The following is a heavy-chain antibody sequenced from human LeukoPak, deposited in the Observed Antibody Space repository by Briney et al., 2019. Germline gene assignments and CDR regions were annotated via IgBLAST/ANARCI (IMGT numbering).Heavy chain of an antibody. V-gene: IGHV4-34*01. CDR3: AREIKLLANPQYYFFMDV. D-gene: IGHD2-15*01. Sequence: PSETLSLTCAINGGSFSGYYVTWIRQAPGKGLEWIGEINPRGSTIHNPSLKSRVTISLDTSKNQFSLKLSSVTAADTAVYYCAREIKLLANPQYYFFMDVWGKGTTVTVSS. CDR2: INPRGST. CDR1: GGSFSGYY. J-gene: IGHJ6*03.